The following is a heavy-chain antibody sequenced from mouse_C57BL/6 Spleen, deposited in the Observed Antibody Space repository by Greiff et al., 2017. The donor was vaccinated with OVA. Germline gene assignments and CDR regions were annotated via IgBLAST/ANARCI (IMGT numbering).Heavy chain of an antibody. CDR3: ARAGRRAMDY. Sequence: EVKVVESGGGLVKPGGSLKLSCAASGFTFSSYAMSWVRQTPEKRLEWVATISDGGSYTYYPDNVKGRFTISRDNAKNNLYLQMSHLKSEDTAMYYCARAGRRAMDYWGQGTSVTVSS. J-gene: IGHJ4*01. CDR1: GFTFSSYA. CDR2: ISDGGSYT. V-gene: IGHV5-4*03.